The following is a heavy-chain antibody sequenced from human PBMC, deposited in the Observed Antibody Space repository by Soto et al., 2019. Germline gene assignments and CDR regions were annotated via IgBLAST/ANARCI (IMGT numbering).Heavy chain of an antibody. CDR3: ARDQRGCSSTSCYGDVYYYYYYMDV. J-gene: IGHJ6*03. V-gene: IGHV3-74*01. D-gene: IGHD2-2*01. CDR1: GFTFSSYW. CDR2: INSDGSST. Sequence: GGSLRLSCAASGFTFSSYWMHWVRQAPGKGLVWVSRINSDGSSTSYADSVKGRFTISRDNAKNTLYLQMNSLRAEDTAVYYCARDQRGCSSTSCYGDVYYYYYYMDVWGKGTTVTVSS.